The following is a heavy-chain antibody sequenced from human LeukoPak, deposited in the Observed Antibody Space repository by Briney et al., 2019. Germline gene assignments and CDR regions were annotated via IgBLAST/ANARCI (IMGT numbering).Heavy chain of an antibody. J-gene: IGHJ6*03. V-gene: IGHV1-8*02. CDR3: ARSHYYYMDV. CDR2: MNPNTGHT. Sequence: ASVKVSCKASGYTFTSYGINWVRQAPGQGLEWMGWMNPNTGHTAYAHKFQGRVTMTRDSSITTAYMELSSLTYGDTATYYCARSHYYYMDVWGKGTTVTITS. CDR1: GYTFTSYG.